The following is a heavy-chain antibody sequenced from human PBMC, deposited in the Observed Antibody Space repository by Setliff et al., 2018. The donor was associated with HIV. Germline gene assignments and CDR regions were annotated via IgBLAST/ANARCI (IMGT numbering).Heavy chain of an antibody. CDR3: ARQGLVLVPASIDWRLPPSPIDY. CDR1: GGSISSNNYY. Sequence: PSETLSLTCTVSGGSISSNNYYWGWIRQPPVKGLEWIASIYYSGSTYYNPSLKSRITISVDTSKNQFSLRLSSVTAADTAVYYCARQGLVLVPASIDWRLPPSPIDYWGQGALVTVSS. J-gene: IGHJ4*02. D-gene: IGHD2-2*01. V-gene: IGHV4-39*01. CDR2: IYYSGST.